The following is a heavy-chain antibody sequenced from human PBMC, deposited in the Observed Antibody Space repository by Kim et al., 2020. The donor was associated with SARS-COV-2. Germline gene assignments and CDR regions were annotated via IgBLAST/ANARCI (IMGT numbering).Heavy chain of an antibody. J-gene: IGHJ4*02. CDR1: GFTFSSYA. Sequence: GGSLRLSCAASGFTFSSYAMSWVRQAPGKGLEWVSAISGSGGSTYYADSVKGRFTISRDNSKNTLYLQMNSLRAEDTAVYYCAKVTLYGYDWYYFDYWGQGTLVTVSS. CDR3: AKVTLYGYDWYYFDY. CDR2: ISGSGGST. V-gene: IGHV3-23*01. D-gene: IGHD5-18*01.